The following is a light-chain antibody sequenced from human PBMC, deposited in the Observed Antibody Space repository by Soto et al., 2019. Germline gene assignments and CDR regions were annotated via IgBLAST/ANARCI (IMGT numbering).Light chain of an antibody. J-gene: IGKJ1*01. CDR2: AAS. Sequence: EIVMTQSPATLSVSPGERATLSCRASQSVTSNYLAWYQQKPGQAPRLLIYAASSRATGIPDRFSGSGSGTDFSLTITRLEPEDFAVYYCQQYGSSLTWTFGQGTKVEIK. CDR3: QQYGSSLTWT. CDR1: QSVTSNY. V-gene: IGKV3-20*01.